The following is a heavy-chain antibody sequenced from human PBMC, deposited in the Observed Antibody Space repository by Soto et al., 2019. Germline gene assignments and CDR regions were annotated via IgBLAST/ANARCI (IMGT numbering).Heavy chain of an antibody. CDR1: GGSISSGGYY. J-gene: IGHJ4*02. CDR2: IYYSGST. CDR3: ATLASNSYYFDY. Sequence: PSETLSLTCTVSGGSISSGGYYWSWIRQHPGKGLEWIGYIYYSGSTYYNPSLKSRVTISVDTSKNQFSLKLSSVTAADTAVYYCATLASNSYYFDYWGQGTLVTVSS. V-gene: IGHV4-31*03. D-gene: IGHD4-4*01.